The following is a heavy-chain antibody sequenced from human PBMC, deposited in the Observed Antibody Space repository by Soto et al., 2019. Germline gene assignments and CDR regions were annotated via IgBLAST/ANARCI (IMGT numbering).Heavy chain of an antibody. CDR1: GFTFSSYA. Sequence: QVQLVESGGGVVQPGRSLRLSCAASGFTFSSYAMHWVRQAPGKGLEWVGVISYDGSNKYYADSVKGRFTISRDNSKNTLYLHMNSLRAEDTAVYYCARDTGRSGGSCSPGLSDYWGQGTLVTVSS. V-gene: IGHV3-30-3*01. CDR2: ISYDGSNK. D-gene: IGHD2-15*01. J-gene: IGHJ4*02. CDR3: ARDTGRSGGSCSPGLSDY.